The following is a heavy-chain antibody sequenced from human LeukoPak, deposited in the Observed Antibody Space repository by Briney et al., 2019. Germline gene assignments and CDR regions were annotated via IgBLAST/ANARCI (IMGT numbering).Heavy chain of an antibody. CDR2: VNPKSGDT. V-gene: IGHV1-2*02. CDR1: GFTFTGYY. Sequence: ASVTVSCTASGFTFTGYYLHWVRQAPGQGLEWMGWVNPKSGDTKYAQNFQGRVTMTRDTSISTAYMELSRLKSDDTAVYFCARLRGCSGGICRDPGGQGTLVTVSS. D-gene: IGHD2-15*01. J-gene: IGHJ5*02. CDR3: ARLRGCSGGICRDP.